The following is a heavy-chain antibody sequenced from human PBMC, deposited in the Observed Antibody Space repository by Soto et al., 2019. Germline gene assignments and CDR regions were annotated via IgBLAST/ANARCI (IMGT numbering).Heavy chain of an antibody. D-gene: IGHD2-2*01. Sequence: GGSLRLSCAASGFTFSSYAMHWVRQAPGKGLEWVAVISYDGSNKYYADSAKGRFTISRDNSKNTLYLQMNSLRAEDTAVYYCARDQSVVVVPAAPSYYGMDVWGQGTTVTVSS. CDR2: ISYDGSNK. CDR3: ARDQSVVVVPAAPSYYGMDV. J-gene: IGHJ6*02. CDR1: GFTFSSYA. V-gene: IGHV3-30-3*01.